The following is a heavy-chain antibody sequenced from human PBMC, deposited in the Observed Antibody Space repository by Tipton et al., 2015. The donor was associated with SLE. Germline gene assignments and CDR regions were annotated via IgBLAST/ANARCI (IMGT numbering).Heavy chain of an antibody. CDR2: IYSGGST. D-gene: IGHD3-22*01. CDR1: GFTVSSNY. V-gene: IGHV3-66*02. CDR3: ASGYYYDSSPDAFDI. J-gene: IGHJ3*02. Sequence: SLRLSCAASGFTVSSNYMSWVRQAPGKGLEWVSVIYSGGSTYYADSVKGRFTISRDNSKNTLYLQMNSLRAEDTAVYYCASGYYYDSSPDAFDIWGQGTMVTVSS.